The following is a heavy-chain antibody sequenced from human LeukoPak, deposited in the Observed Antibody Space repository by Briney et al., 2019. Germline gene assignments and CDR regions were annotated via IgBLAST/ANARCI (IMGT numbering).Heavy chain of an antibody. J-gene: IGHJ4*02. CDR1: GFTFSSYS. CDR3: AREEWLQFGEVDY. Sequence: GGSLRLSCAASGFTFSSYSMNWVRQAPGKGLEWVSSISSSSSYIYYADSVKGRFTISRDNAKSSLYLQMDSLRAEDTAVYYCAREEWLQFGEVDYWGQGTLVTVSS. V-gene: IGHV3-21*01. CDR2: ISSSSSYI. D-gene: IGHD5-24*01.